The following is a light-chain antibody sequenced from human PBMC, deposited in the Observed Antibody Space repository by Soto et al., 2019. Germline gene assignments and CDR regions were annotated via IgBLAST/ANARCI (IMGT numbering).Light chain of an antibody. V-gene: IGKV2-24*01. CDR1: QSLVHSDRSTY. Sequence: IVLTQTPLSSPVTLGQPASISCRSSQSLVHSDRSTYLSWLHQRPGQPPRLLIYRVSSRFSGVPDRFSGSGAGTEFTLKISRVEAEDVGVYYCMQATESFTFGGGTKLEIK. J-gene: IGKJ4*01. CDR2: RVS. CDR3: MQATESFT.